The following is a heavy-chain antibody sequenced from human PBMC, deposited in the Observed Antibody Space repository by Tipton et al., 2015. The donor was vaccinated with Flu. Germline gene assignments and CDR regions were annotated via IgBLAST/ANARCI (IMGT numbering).Heavy chain of an antibody. CDR2: ISSSGKTI. CDR3: ATLTGDDY. V-gene: IGHV3-48*03. CDR1: GFTFSNYE. J-gene: IGHJ4*02. D-gene: IGHD7-27*01. Sequence: SLRLSCAASGFTFSNYEMNWVRQAPGKGLEWLSYISSSGKTISYADSVRGRSTISRDNTKKSLYLQLNSLRAEDTAMYYCATLTGDDYWGQGIMVTVSS.